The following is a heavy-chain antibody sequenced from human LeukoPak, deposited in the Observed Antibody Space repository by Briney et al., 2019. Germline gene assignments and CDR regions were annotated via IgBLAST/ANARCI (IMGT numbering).Heavy chain of an antibody. CDR1: GGSISSGDYY. CDR2: IYYSGST. J-gene: IGHJ5*02. D-gene: IGHD3-22*01. CDR3: ARSEDSSGYYYWFDP. Sequence: PSQTLSLTCTVSGGSISSGDYYWSWIRQPPGKGLEWIGYIYYSGSTYYNPSLKSRVTISVDTSKNQFSLKLSSVTAADTAVYYCARSEDSSGYYYWFDPWGQGTLVTVSS. V-gene: IGHV4-30-4*01.